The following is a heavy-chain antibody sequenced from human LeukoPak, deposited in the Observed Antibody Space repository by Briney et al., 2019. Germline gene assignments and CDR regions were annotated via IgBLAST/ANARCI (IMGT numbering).Heavy chain of an antibody. Sequence: SVKVSCKASGGTFNSYAISWVRQAPGQGLEWMGGIIPIFGTPNYAQKFQGRVTITTDESTSTAYMELSSLRSEDTAVYYCARVPGVGYCSSTSCYSSGMDVWGQGTTVTVSS. CDR3: ARVPGVGYCSSTSCYSSGMDV. D-gene: IGHD2-2*01. J-gene: IGHJ6*02. CDR1: GGTFNSYA. V-gene: IGHV1-69*05. CDR2: IIPIFGTP.